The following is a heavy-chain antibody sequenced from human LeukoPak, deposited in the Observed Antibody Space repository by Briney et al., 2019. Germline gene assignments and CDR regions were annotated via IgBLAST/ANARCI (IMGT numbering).Heavy chain of an antibody. J-gene: IGHJ6*02. CDR3: TRSIAAAGPYYYYYYGMDV. D-gene: IGHD6-13*01. Sequence: GGSLRLSGAASGFTFSSYDMHWVRQATGKGLEWVSAIGTAGDTYYPGSVKGRFTISRENAKNSLYLQMNSLRAGDTAVYYCTRSIAAAGPYYYYYYGMDVWGQGTTVTVSS. CDR2: IGTAGDT. V-gene: IGHV3-13*01. CDR1: GFTFSSYD.